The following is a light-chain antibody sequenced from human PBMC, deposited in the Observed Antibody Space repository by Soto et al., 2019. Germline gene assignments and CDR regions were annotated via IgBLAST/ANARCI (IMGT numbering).Light chain of an antibody. V-gene: IGKV3-15*01. J-gene: IGKJ1*01. CDR1: QSVSSN. CDR2: GAS. CDR3: QQYNNWPKT. Sequence: EIVMTQSPATLSVSPGERATLSCRASQSVSSNLAWYRQNPGQTPRLLIYGASTRATGIPARFSGSGSGTEFTLTISSLQSEDFAVYYCQQYNNWPKTFGQGTKVEI.